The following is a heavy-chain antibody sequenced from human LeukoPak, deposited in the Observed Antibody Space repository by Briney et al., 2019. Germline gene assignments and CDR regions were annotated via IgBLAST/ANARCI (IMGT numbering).Heavy chain of an antibody. CDR2: IFYSGST. CDR1: GGSMNNYY. J-gene: IGHJ4*02. D-gene: IGHD1-1*01. V-gene: IGHV4-59*01. CDR3: ARLRGNDSPDY. Sequence: SETLSLTCTVSGGSMNNYYWTWIRQPPGKGVEWIAYIFYSGSTDYSPSLKSRVTISVDTSKNQFSLKLNSVTAADTAVYYCARLRGNDSPDYWGQGTLVTVSS.